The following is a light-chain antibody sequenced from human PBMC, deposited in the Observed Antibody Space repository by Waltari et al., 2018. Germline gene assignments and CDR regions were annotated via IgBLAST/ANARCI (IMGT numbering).Light chain of an antibody. Sequence: QSALTQPPSASGSPGQSVAISCTGTSSDIGRYDLVSWYQQHPGNAPKLIISEVNKRPSVVPDRFSGAKSGNTSSLTVSGLQAEDEADYYCSAHGGSDRFYVFGTGTKVTVL. CDR2: EVN. CDR3: SAHGGSDRFYV. V-gene: IGLV2-8*01. CDR1: SSDIGRYDL. J-gene: IGLJ1*01.